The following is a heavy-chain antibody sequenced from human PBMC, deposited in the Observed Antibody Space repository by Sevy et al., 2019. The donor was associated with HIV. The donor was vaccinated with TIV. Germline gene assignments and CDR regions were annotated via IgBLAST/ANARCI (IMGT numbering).Heavy chain of an antibody. CDR1: GFTVSSNY. CDR2: IYSGGST. V-gene: IGHV3-53*01. D-gene: IGHD6-6*01. Sequence: GGSLRLSCAASGFTVSSNYMSWVRQAPGKGLEWVSVIYSGGSTYYADSVKGRFTISRDNSMNTLYLQMNSLRAEDTAVYYCARDAGDSSSSAFDYWGQGTLVTVSS. CDR3: ARDAGDSSSSAFDY. J-gene: IGHJ4*02.